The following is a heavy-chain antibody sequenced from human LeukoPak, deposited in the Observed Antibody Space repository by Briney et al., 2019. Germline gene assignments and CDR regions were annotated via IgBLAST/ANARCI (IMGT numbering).Heavy chain of an antibody. J-gene: IGHJ6*03. Sequence: PGGSLRLSCTASGFTFSTYGMHWVRQAPGKGLEWVALIWDDGSYKYYADSVKGRFTISRDNSKNTVYLQMSSLRAEDTAVYYCARSLSGSLGRYFYYYIDVWGKGTTVTVSS. CDR1: GFTFSTYG. D-gene: IGHD1-26*01. CDR3: ARSLSGSLGRYFYYYIDV. CDR2: IWDDGSYK. V-gene: IGHV3-33*01.